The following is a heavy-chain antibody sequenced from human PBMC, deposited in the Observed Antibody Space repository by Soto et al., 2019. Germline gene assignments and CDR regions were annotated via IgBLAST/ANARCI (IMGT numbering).Heavy chain of an antibody. V-gene: IGHV1-18*01. Sequence: QVQLVQSGAEVKKPGASVKVSCKASGYTFTSYGISWVRQAPGQGLEWMGWISAYNANTNYVQKLQARVTMTTDTSTSTAYMELRSLTSDDTAVYYCARDPHRDGYALVFDYWGQGTLVTVSS. J-gene: IGHJ4*02. D-gene: IGHD5-12*01. CDR2: ISAYNANT. CDR1: GYTFTSYG. CDR3: ARDPHRDGYALVFDY.